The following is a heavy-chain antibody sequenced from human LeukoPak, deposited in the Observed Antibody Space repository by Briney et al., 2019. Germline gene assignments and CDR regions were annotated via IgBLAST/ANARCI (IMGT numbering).Heavy chain of an antibody. CDR3: ARRSSRRIEFGGDHFDY. CDR2: IYPGDSDT. CDR1: GYSFTSYW. V-gene: IGHV5-51*01. D-gene: IGHD3-10*01. Sequence: GESQKISCKGSGYSFTSYWIGWVRQMPGKGLEWMGIIYPGDSDTRYSPSFQGQVTISADKSISTAYLQWSSLKASDTAMYYCARRSSRRIEFGGDHFDYWGQGTLVTVSS. J-gene: IGHJ4*02.